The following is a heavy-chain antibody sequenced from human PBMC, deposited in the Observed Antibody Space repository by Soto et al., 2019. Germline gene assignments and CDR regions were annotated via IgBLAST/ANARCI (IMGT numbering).Heavy chain of an antibody. V-gene: IGHV3-7*02. CDR3: ASGGLGWSQDY. CDR1: GFTFSAFW. J-gene: IGHJ4*02. D-gene: IGHD3-10*01. CDR2: IKQDGTDK. Sequence: PGGSLRLSCAASGFTFSAFWMNWVRQAPGRGLEWVATIKQDGTDKSYVDSVRGRFTISRDNAKNSLYLQMNSLRAEDTAMYYCASGGLGWSQDYWGQGTLVTVSS.